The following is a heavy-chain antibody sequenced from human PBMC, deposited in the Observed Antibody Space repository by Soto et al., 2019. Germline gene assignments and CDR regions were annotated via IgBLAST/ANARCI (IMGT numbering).Heavy chain of an antibody. D-gene: IGHD6-13*01. CDR2: TYYRSKWYN. V-gene: IGHV6-1*01. J-gene: IGHJ4*02. CDR1: GPSVYTNSAT. CDR3: ARLIGNSWLVD. Sequence: SQTLSLTCAISGPSVYTNSATWDWIRQSPSRSLEWLGRTYYRSKWYNDYAVSVKGRITINPDTSNNKLSLQLNSETPEAMAGNFGARLIGNSWLVDWGQGTL.